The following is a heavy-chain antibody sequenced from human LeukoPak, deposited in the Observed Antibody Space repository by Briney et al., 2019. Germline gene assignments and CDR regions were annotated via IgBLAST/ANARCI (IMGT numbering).Heavy chain of an antibody. CDR2: ISADSGDR. CDR1: GDSFSNYG. D-gene: IGHD1-26*01. J-gene: IGHJ6*02. Sequence: EASVKVSCKASGDSFSNYGFAWVRQAPGQGLEWMGWISADSGDRYYAQNFQHRVTMTTDTSTTTGYMELRSLRSDDTAVYYCASGSYLWGGMDVWGLGTTVTVSS. CDR3: ASGSYLWGGMDV. V-gene: IGHV1-18*01.